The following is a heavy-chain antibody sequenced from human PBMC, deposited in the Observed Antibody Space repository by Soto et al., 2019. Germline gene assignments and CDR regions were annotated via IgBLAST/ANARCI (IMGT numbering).Heavy chain of an antibody. V-gene: IGHV5-51*01. CDR2: IYPGDSDA. CDR1: GYSFTSYW. D-gene: IGHD1-1*01. J-gene: IGHJ4*02. Sequence: PGESLKISCKGSGYSFTSYWIGWVRQIPGRGLEWMGIIYPGDSDARYSPSFQGQVTISADKSISTAYLQWSSLKASDTAMYYCARLRRDGYNWKYFDSWGQGTLVTVSS. CDR3: ARLRRDGYNWKYFDS.